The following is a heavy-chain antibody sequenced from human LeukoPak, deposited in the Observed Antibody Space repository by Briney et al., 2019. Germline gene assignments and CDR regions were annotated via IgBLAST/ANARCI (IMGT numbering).Heavy chain of an antibody. CDR3: ARDGVAGVYYFDY. CDR1: GYTYTSYY. V-gene: IGHV1-46*01. Sequence: ASVKVSCKASGYTYTSYYMHWVRQAPGQGLEWMGIINPSGGSTNYAQKFQGRVTMTRDMSTSTVYMELSSLRSEDTAVYYCARDGVAGVYYFDYWGQGTLVTVSS. D-gene: IGHD6-19*01. CDR2: INPSGGST. J-gene: IGHJ4*02.